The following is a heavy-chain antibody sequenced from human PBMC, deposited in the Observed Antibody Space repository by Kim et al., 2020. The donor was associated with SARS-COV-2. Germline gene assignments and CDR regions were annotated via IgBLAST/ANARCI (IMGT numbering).Heavy chain of an antibody. CDR2: ISYDGSNK. D-gene: IGHD6-19*01. CDR3: AKDSSSGSYFDY. J-gene: IGHJ4*02. Sequence: GGSLRLSCAASGFTFSSYGMHWVRQAPGKGLEWVAVISYDGSNKYYADSVKGRFTISRDNSKNTLYLQMNSLRAEDTAVYYCAKDSSSGSYFDYWGQGTLVTVSS. V-gene: IGHV3-30*18. CDR1: GFTFSSYG.